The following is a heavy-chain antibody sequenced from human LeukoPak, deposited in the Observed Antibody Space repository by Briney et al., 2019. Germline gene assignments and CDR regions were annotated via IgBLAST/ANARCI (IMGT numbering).Heavy chain of an antibody. V-gene: IGHV4-4*09. CDR1: GGSISSYC. CDR3: ATSYDAKTAPYDL. Sequence: SGTPFLTVTGSGGSISSYCWGWVRQPPREGPEGIGYIYTSGSTDYNPSLQSRVTMSVDTSKSQHSMELRFLTAADTAVYYCATSYDAKTAPYDLWGQGTLVTVSS. J-gene: IGHJ5*02. D-gene: IGHD3-3*01. CDR2: IYTSGST.